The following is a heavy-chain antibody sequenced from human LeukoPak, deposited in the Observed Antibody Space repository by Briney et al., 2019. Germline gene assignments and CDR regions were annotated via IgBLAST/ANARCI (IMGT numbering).Heavy chain of an antibody. CDR2: IYYSGGT. J-gene: IGHJ2*01. V-gene: IGHV4-39*01. D-gene: IGHD5-12*01. CDR3: ARHRRGYSGYDPGYFDL. CDR1: GGSISSSSYY. Sequence: PSETLSLTCTVSGGSISSSSYYWGWIRQPPGKGLEWIGSIYYSGGTYYNPSLKSRVTISVDTAKSQFSLNLSSVTAADTAVYYCARHRRGYSGYDPGYFDLWGRGTLVTVSS.